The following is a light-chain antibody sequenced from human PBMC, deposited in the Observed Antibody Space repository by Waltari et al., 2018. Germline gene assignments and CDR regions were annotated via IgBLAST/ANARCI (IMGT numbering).Light chain of an antibody. V-gene: IGLV2-14*03. Sequence: QSALTQPASVSGSPGQSLTIPCSGLGSAAGAPESVPWHQHQPAQAPQLIIYAGTHRPAGVSDRFSASKSANTASLTISRLQPEDEADYYCSSQTLDGLVLFGGGTRLTVL. J-gene: IGLJ2*01. CDR1: GSAAGAPES. CDR3: SSQTLDGLVL. CDR2: AGT.